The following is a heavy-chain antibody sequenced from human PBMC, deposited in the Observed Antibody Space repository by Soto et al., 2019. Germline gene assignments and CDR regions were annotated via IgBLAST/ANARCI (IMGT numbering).Heavy chain of an antibody. V-gene: IGHV1-69*13. CDR2: IIPNFGTA. CDR1: GSTFTSYD. J-gene: IGHJ4*02. Sequence: SLKVSCKSSGSTFTSYDINCVRHSPGEGGEWMGGIIPNFGTANYTQKFQGRVTITADESTSTAYMELRSLRSDDTAVYYCARVSLGYCISTSCYVFEYWGQGTPVTVSS. CDR3: ARVSLGYCISTSCYVFEY. D-gene: IGHD2-2*01.